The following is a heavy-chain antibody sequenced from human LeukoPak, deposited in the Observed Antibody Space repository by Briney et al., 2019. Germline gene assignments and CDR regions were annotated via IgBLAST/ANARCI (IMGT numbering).Heavy chain of an antibody. V-gene: IGHV3-48*03. D-gene: IGHD2-2*01. CDR1: GFXFSGHE. Sequence: GGSLRLSCAASGFXFSGHEMNWVRQAPGKGLEWVSYISSSDDTIYYADSVKGRFTISRDNAKNSLFLQMNSLRAEDTAVYYCARGPYCSSGSCYFGANYYFDYWGQGALVTVSS. CDR2: ISSSDDTI. J-gene: IGHJ4*02. CDR3: ARGPYCSSGSCYFGANYYFDY.